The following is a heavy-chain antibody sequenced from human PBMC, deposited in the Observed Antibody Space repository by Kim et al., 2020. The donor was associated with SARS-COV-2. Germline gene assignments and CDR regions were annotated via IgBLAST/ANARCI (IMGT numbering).Heavy chain of an antibody. D-gene: IGHD3-22*01. CDR3: ARDPINYYDSSGAGMDDAFDI. CDR1: GFTFSSYG. CDR2: IWYDGSNK. J-gene: IGHJ3*02. V-gene: IGHV3-33*08. Sequence: GGSLRLSCAASGFTFSSYGMHWVRQAPGKGLEWVAVIWYDGSNKYYADSVKGRFTISRDNSKNTLYLQMNSLRAEDTAVYYCARDPINYYDSSGAGMDDAFDIWGQGTMVTVSS.